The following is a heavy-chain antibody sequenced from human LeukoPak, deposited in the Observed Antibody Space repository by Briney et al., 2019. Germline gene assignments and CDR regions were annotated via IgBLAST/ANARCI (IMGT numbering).Heavy chain of an antibody. CDR3: ATRIAVAGTDAFDI. CDR2: IYISGST. Sequence: SETLSLTCTVSGGSINSYYWSWIRQPAGKGLEWIGRIYISGSTNYNPSLKSRVTISVDTSKNQFSLKLSSVTAADTAVYYCATRIAVAGTDAFDIWGQGTMVTVSS. CDR1: GGSINSYY. J-gene: IGHJ3*02. D-gene: IGHD6-19*01. V-gene: IGHV4-4*07.